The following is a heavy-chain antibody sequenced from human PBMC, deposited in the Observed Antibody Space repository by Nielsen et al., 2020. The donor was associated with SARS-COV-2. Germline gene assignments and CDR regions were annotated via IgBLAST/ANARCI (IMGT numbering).Heavy chain of an antibody. D-gene: IGHD5-18*01. CDR3: AKGGYSYASGPEHFQH. CDR2: INLSGNT. J-gene: IGHJ1*01. V-gene: IGHV4-4*02. CDR1: GGFISSGHW. Sequence: SETLSLTCTVFGGFISSGHWWSWVRQSPEKGLEWIGEINLSGNTSYNPSLKSRVTISLDKSENQFSLTVKSVTAADTAIYYCAKGGYSYASGPEHFQHWGHGTLVSVSS.